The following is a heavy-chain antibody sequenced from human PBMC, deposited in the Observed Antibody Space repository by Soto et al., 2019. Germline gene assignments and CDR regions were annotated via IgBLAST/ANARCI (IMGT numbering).Heavy chain of an antibody. CDR1: GFTFTSYA. V-gene: IGHV3-23*01. CDR3: ANSETTLITDYYAMDV. D-gene: IGHD3-16*01. J-gene: IGHJ6*02. Sequence: EVQLLESGGGLVQPGGSLRLSCAASGFTFTSYAMTWVRQAPGKGLEWVSSISGSGGSIFYADSVKGRFTISRDNSKNTLYLQMNSLRDEDTAVYYCANSETTLITDYYAMDVWGQGTTVTVSS. CDR2: ISGSGGSI.